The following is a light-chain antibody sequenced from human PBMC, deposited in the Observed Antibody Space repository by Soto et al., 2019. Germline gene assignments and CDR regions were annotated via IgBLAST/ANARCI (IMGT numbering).Light chain of an antibody. CDR2: VNSDGSH. J-gene: IGLJ2*01. Sequence: QPVLTQSPSASASLGASVKLTCTLSSGHSNYAIAWHQQQPEKGPRYLMNVNSDGSHTKGDGIPDRFSGSSSGAERYLNISRLQSEDEADYYCQTWDTGTVVFGGGTKLTVL. V-gene: IGLV4-69*01. CDR3: QTWDTGTVV. CDR1: SGHSNYA.